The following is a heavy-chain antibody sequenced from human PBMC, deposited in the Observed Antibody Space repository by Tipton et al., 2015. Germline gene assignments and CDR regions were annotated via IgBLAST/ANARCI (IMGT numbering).Heavy chain of an antibody. Sequence: QLVQSGAEVKKPGESLKISCQGSGYSFTSYWIGWVRQMPGKGLEWMAIIYPGDSDTRYSPSFQGQVTISADKSISTAYLQWSSLKASDTAMYYCARAGGNSGNYYYYGMDVWGHGTTVTVSS. J-gene: IGHJ6*02. V-gene: IGHV5-51*01. CDR2: IYPGDSDT. CDR3: ARAGGNSGNYYYYGMDV. CDR1: GYSFTSYW. D-gene: IGHD4-23*01.